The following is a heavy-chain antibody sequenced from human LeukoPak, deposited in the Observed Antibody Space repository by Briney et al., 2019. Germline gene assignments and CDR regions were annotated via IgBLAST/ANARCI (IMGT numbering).Heavy chain of an antibody. CDR1: GYTFTSYG. CDR3: ARDLGRNYGDYLEDY. V-gene: IGHV1-18*04. CDR2: INAYNGNT. Sequence: ASVKVSCKASGYTFTSYGISWVRQAPGQGLEWMGWINAYNGNTNYAQKLQGRVTTTTDTSTSTAYMELRSLRSDDTAVYYCARDLGRNYGDYLEDYWGQGTLVTVSS. D-gene: IGHD4-17*01. J-gene: IGHJ4*02.